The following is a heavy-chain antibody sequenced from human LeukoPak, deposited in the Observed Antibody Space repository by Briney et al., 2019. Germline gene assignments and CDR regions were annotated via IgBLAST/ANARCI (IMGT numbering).Heavy chain of an antibody. Sequence: PGGSLRLSCVASGFTFSYYSMNWVRQAPGKGLEWVSYINSISGEIWYADSVKGRFTISRDDAKNSLYLQMNSLRDEDTAVYYCATIGGDYVSFDNWGQGTLVTVTS. D-gene: IGHD4-17*01. V-gene: IGHV3-48*02. CDR2: INSISGEI. J-gene: IGHJ4*02. CDR3: ATIGGDYVSFDN. CDR1: GFTFSYYS.